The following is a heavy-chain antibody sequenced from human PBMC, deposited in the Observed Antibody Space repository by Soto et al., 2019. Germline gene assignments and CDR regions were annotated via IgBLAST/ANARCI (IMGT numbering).Heavy chain of an antibody. CDR1: GYSISSGYY. CDR3: ARGPDYSDSCGWDY. Sequence: PSETLSLTCAVSGYSISSGYYWGWIRQPPGKGLEWIGSIHYSGSTYYNPSLKSRVTILVDTSKNQFSLRLSPVTAADTAVYYCARGPDYSDSCGWDYWGEGTLVTVSS. V-gene: IGHV4-38-2*01. D-gene: IGHD3-22*01. CDR2: IHYSGST. J-gene: IGHJ4*02.